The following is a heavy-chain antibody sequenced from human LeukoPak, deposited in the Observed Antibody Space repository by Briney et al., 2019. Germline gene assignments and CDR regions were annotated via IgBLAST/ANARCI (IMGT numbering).Heavy chain of an antibody. Sequence: GGSLRLSCAASGFTFSSYAMHWVRQAPGKGLEWVAVISYDGSNKYYADSVKGRFTISRDNSKNTLYLQMNGLRAEDTAVYYCARDHHSSGWYRAYYYYMDVWGKGTTVTVSS. J-gene: IGHJ6*03. CDR1: GFTFSSYA. D-gene: IGHD6-19*01. CDR2: ISYDGSNK. CDR3: ARDHHSSGWYRAYYYYMDV. V-gene: IGHV3-30*04.